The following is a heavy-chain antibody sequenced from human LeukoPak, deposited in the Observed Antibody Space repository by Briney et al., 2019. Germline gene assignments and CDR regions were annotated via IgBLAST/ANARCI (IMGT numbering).Heavy chain of an antibody. CDR2: INPSGGST. CDR1: GYTFTGYY. Sequence: ASVKVSCKASGYTFTGYYMHWVRQAPGQGLEWMGIINPSGGSTSYAQKFQGRVTMTRDMSTSTVYMELSSLRSEDTAVYYCARDMDTAMVPAYFDYWGQGTLVTVSS. D-gene: IGHD5-18*01. V-gene: IGHV1-46*01. CDR3: ARDMDTAMVPAYFDY. J-gene: IGHJ4*02.